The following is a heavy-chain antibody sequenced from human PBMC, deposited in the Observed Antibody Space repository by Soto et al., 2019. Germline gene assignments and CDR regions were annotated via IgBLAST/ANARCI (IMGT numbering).Heavy chain of an antibody. D-gene: IGHD2-21*01. CDR3: VRDNSHIIVTPFDL. V-gene: IGHV3-23*01. J-gene: IGHJ4*02. CDR2: IGGSGGYK. Sequence: EVHLLESGGGLVQPGGSLRLSCAASGFFFSSYAMSWVRQAPGKGLEWVSGIGGSGGYKSYADSVKGRFTISRDNAKNSVFLQMYSLGVEDTAIYYCVRDNSHIIVTPFDLWGQGTLVTVSS. CDR1: GFFFSSYA.